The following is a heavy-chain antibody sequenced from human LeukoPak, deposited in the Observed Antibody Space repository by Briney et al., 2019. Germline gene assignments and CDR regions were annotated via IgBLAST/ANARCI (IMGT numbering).Heavy chain of an antibody. V-gene: IGHV3-74*01. Sequence: GGSLRLSCAASGFTFSSYWMHWVRQAPGKGLVWVSRINSDGSSTNYADSVKGRFTISRDNAKNTLYLQMSSLRAEDTAVYYCARGRLGGFFDYWGQGTLVTVSS. CDR3: ARGRLGGFFDY. CDR1: GFTFSSYW. CDR2: INSDGSST. D-gene: IGHD3-16*01. J-gene: IGHJ4*02.